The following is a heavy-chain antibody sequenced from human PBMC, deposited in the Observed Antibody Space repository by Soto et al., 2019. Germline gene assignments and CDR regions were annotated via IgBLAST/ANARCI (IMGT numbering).Heavy chain of an antibody. CDR3: ARRQIPPPTRGAANARGGMDV. J-gene: IGHJ6*02. V-gene: IGHV3-74*01. CDR2: INSDGSST. D-gene: IGHD6-13*01. Sequence: GGSLRLSCAAPGFTFSSYWMHWVRQAPGKGLVWVSRINSDGSSTSYADSVKGRFTISRDNAKNTLYLQMNSLRAEDTAVYYCARRQIPPPTRGAANARGGMDVWGQGTTVTVSS. CDR1: GFTFSSYW.